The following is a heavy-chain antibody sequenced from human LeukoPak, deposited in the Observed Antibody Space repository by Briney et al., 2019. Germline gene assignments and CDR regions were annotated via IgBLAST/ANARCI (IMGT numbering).Heavy chain of an antibody. CDR3: ARGGTNRHLILLWFGEY. J-gene: IGHJ4*02. V-gene: IGHV1-69*13. Sequence: ASVKVSCKASGGTFSSYAISWVRQAPGQGLEWMGGIIPTFGTANYAQKFQGRVTITADESTSTAYMELSSLRSEDTAVYYCARGGTNRHLILLWFGEYWGQGTLVTASS. D-gene: IGHD3-10*01. CDR2: IIPTFGTA. CDR1: GGTFSSYA.